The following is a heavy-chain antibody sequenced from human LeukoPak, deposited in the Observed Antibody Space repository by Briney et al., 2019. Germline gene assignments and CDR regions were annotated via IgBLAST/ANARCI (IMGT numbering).Heavy chain of an antibody. Sequence: SETLSLTCTVSGASISSYSWTWIRQPPGKGLEWIGYISYSGNTNCNPSLKSRVTISLDTPKKQFSLKLTSVTAEDTAVYYCARVGINYYYGLDVWGQGTTVAVSS. CDR2: ISYSGNT. CDR3: ARVGINYYYGLDV. J-gene: IGHJ6*02. CDR1: GASISSYS. V-gene: IGHV4-59*08. D-gene: IGHD3-10*01.